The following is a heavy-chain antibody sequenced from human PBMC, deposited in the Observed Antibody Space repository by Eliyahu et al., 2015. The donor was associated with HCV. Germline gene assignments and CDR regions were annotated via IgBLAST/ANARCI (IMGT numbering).Heavy chain of an antibody. CDR2: ISGSGSPT. CDR3: ATLLNFYFDY. J-gene: IGHJ4*02. Sequence: EVQLLESGGGLVQPGGXLRLXCAASGITFSSYVMSWVRQAPGXGVEWVTLISGSGSPTYYADSVKGRFTISRDNSKNTVYLQMNSLRAEDTAVYFCATLLNFYFDYWGQGTLVTVSS. CDR1: GITFSSYV. V-gene: IGHV3-23*01.